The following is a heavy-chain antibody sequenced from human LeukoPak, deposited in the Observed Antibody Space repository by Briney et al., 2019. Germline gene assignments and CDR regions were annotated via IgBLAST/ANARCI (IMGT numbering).Heavy chain of an antibody. D-gene: IGHD4-23*01. V-gene: IGHV3-33*01. J-gene: IGHJ4*02. CDR2: IWYDGTNK. CDR1: GFSFTSYG. Sequence: PGGSLRLSCAASGFSFTSYGMHWVRQAPGKGREWVAVIWYDGTNKHYADSVKGRYTNSRDTSNNMLYLQMNSLRAEDTAVYYCARVSESGNSDYWGQGTLVTVSS. CDR3: ARVSESGNSDY.